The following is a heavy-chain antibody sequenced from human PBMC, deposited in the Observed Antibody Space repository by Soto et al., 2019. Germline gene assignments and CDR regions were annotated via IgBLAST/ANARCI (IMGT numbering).Heavy chain of an antibody. CDR1: GFTFSTYG. J-gene: IGHJ6*02. D-gene: IGHD2-15*01. CDR2: ISASSTII. CDR3: ARREVVPSYYSSMDV. Sequence: GGSLRLSCAASGFTFSTYGMSWVRQAPGKGLEWVSYISASSTIIYYADSVKGRFTVSRDNAKQSLYLQMNSLRDEDTAMYYCARREVVPSYYSSMDVWGQGTTVTVSS. V-gene: IGHV3-48*02.